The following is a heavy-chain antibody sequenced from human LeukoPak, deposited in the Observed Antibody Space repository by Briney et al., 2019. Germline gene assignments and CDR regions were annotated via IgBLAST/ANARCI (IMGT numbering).Heavy chain of an antibody. J-gene: IGHJ4*02. CDR3: AGNYYGSGSYYSEDRY. D-gene: IGHD3-10*01. CDR2: MYTSGTT. V-gene: IGHV4-61*02. CDR1: GDSISSGDYY. Sequence: SETLSLTCTVSGDSISSGDYYWSWIRQPAGKGLEWIWRMYTSGTTNYNPSLKSRVTISVDTSKNQFSLKLSSVTAADTAVYYCAGNYYGSGSYYSEDRYWGQGTLVTVSS.